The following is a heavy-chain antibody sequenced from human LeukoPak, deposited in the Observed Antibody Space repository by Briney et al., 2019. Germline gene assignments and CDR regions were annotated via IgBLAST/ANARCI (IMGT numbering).Heavy chain of an antibody. Sequence: ASVKVSCKASGYTFTSYSMNWVRQAPGQGLEWMVWINTNTRNPTYAQGFTGRFVFSLDTSVSTAYLQISSLQAEDTAVYYCARRSYASGSYQGFDYWGQGTLVTVSS. CDR2: INTNTRNP. J-gene: IGHJ4*02. V-gene: IGHV7-4-1*02. D-gene: IGHD3-22*01. CDR3: ARRSYASGSYQGFDY. CDR1: GYTFTSYS.